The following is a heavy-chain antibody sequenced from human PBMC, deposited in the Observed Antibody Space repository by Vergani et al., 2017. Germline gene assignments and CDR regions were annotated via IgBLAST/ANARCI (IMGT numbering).Heavy chain of an antibody. CDR3: ATTYYYDSSGSNYFDY. D-gene: IGHD3-22*01. J-gene: IGHJ4*02. Sequence: QVQLVQSGAEVKKPGSSVKVSCKASGGTFSSYAISWVRQAPGQGVEWIGGIIPIFGTANYAKKFKARVTITADESTSTAYMELSSLRSEDTAVYYCATTYYYDSSGSNYFDYWGQGTLVTVSS. V-gene: IGHV1-69*01. CDR1: GGTFSSYA. CDR2: IIPIFGTA.